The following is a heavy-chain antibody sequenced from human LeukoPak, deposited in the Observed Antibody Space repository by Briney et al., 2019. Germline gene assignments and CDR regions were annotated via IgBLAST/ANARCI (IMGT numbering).Heavy chain of an antibody. CDR2: ISGSGGSI. D-gene: IGHD3-9*01. V-gene: IGHV3-23*01. CDR1: GFTFSSYA. J-gene: IGHJ4*02. Sequence: PGGSLRLSCAASGFTFSSYAMNWVRQAPGKGLEWVSAISGSGGSIYYADSVKGRFTISRDNSKNTPYLQTNSLRAEDTAVYHCAKLPYFAYFDYWGQGTLVSVSS. CDR3: AKLPYFAYFDY.